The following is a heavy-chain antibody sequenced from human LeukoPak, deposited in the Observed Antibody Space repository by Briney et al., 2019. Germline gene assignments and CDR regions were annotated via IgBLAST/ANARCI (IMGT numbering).Heavy chain of an antibody. V-gene: IGHV4-39*07. J-gene: IGHJ4*02. CDR3: AREDYYGSGHY. CDR1: GGSISSSSYY. Sequence: KTSETLSLTCTVSGGSISSSSYYWGWIRQPPGKGLEWIGSIYYSGSTYYNPSLKSRVTISVDTSKNQFSLKLSSVTAADTAVYYCAREDYYGSGHYWGQGTLVTVSS. CDR2: IYYSGST. D-gene: IGHD3-10*01.